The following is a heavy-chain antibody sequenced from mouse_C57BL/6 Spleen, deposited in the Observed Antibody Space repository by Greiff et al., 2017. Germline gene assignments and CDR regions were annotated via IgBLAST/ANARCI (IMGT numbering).Heavy chain of an antibody. V-gene: IGHV5-17*01. J-gene: IGHJ2*01. Sequence: DVKLVESGGGLVKPGGSLKLSCAASGFTFSDYGMHWVRQAPEKGLEWVAYISSGSSTIYYADTVKGRFTISRDNAKNTLFLQMTSLRSEDTAMYYCARRDTTGYYFDYWGQGTTLTVSS. CDR2: ISSGSSTI. D-gene: IGHD1-1*01. CDR1: GFTFSDYG. CDR3: ARRDTTGYYFDY.